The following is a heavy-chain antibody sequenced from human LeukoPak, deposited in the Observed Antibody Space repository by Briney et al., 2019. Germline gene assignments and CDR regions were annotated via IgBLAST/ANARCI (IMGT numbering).Heavy chain of an antibody. Sequence: HPGGSLRLSCAASGFTVSSNYMSWVRQAPGKGLEWVSIIYTGGSTYYADSVKGRFTISRDNSKNTLYLQMNSLRAEDTAVYYCARVWGSSWYWYGMDVWGQGTTVTVSS. CDR3: ARVWGSSWYWYGMDV. CDR1: GFTVSSNY. V-gene: IGHV3-53*01. CDR2: IYTGGST. D-gene: IGHD6-13*01. J-gene: IGHJ6*02.